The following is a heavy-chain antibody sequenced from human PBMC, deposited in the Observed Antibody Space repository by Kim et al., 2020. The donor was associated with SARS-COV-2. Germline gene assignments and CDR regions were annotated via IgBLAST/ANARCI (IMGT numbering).Heavy chain of an antibody. V-gene: IGHV3-30*04. CDR3: ARESAGYYYGSGSLPLYYYYGMDV. J-gene: IGHJ6*02. Sequence: GGSLRLSCAASGFTFSSYAMHWVRQAPGKGLEWVAVISYDGSNKYYVDSVKGRFTISRDNSKNTLYLQMNSLRAEHTAVYYCARESAGYYYGSGSLPLYYYYGMDVWGQGTTVTVSS. CDR2: ISYDGSNK. D-gene: IGHD3-10*01. CDR1: GFTFSSYA.